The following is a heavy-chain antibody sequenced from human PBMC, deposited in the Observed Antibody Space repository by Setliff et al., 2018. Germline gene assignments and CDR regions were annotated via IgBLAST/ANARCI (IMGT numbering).Heavy chain of an antibody. CDR1: GGTFSNYG. V-gene: IGHV1-69*05. CDR3: AREGVDTRSSTDYRYYMDV. J-gene: IGHJ6*03. Sequence: SVKVSCKASGGTFSNYGVSWVRQAPGQGLEWMGGAIPLFGTTDYAQKFHGRVTIITDESTSTAYMELSRLTSDDTAVYYCAREGVDTRSSTDYRYYMDVWGQGTTVTVSS. CDR2: AIPLFGTT. D-gene: IGHD2-15*01.